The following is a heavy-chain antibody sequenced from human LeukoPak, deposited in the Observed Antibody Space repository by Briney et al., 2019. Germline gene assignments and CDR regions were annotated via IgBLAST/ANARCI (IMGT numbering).Heavy chain of an antibody. V-gene: IGHV4-59*01. CDR3: ARSVAVPGTEIDF. Sequence: SETLSLTCTVSAGSISGYYWTWIRQPPGKGLEWLGHIHYSGSTKYNPSLTSRVTLSLDTSKNQFSLVLSSVTAADTAVYYCARSVAVPGTEIDFWGQGTLVTVSS. J-gene: IGHJ4*02. CDR1: AGSISGYY. CDR2: IHYSGST. D-gene: IGHD6-19*01.